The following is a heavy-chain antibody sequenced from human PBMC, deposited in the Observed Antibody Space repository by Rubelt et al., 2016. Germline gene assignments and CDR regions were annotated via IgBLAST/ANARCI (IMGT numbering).Heavy chain of an antibody. CDR2: IFYSGST. D-gene: IGHD6-19*01. V-gene: IGHV4-39*01. CDR3: ARLTIAVALDY. J-gene: IGHJ4*02. CDR1: GDSISSNSYF. Sequence: QVQLQESGPGLVKPSETLSLTCTVSGDSISSNSYFWGWIRQPPGKGLEWIGSIFYSGSTFYNPSLKSRVTMSVDTSKNQFSLRLTSVTAADTAVYYCARLTIAVALDYWGQGTLVTVSS.